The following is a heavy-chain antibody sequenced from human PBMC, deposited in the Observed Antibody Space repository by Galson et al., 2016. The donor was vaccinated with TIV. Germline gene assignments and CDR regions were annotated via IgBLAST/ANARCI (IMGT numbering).Heavy chain of an antibody. CDR2: VYASGST. CDR1: SGSMSSSDYY. J-gene: IGHJ3*02. Sequence: TLSLTCTVSSGSMSSSDYYWNWIRQPAGKGLEWVGRVYASGSTNYNPSLESRLTKSIDTSKNQFFLKLTSVTAADTAVYYCARDPRGLTFDIWGQGTTVTVSS. V-gene: IGHV4-61*02. D-gene: IGHD3-10*01. CDR3: ARDPRGLTFDI.